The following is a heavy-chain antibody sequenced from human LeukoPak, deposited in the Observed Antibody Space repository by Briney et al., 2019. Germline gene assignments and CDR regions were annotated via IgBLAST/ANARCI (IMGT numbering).Heavy chain of an antibody. CDR3: ARNTPLLNYPRWLAGNDDY. CDR1: GGSFRGYS. J-gene: IGHJ4*02. Sequence: SETLSLTCTVYGGSFRGYSWTWIRQPPGKGLEWIGEMNHSGSTNSNPSLKSRVTISVETSKNQFSLRVNSVTPADTAFYYCARNTPLLNYPRWLAGNDDYWGQGALVAVSS. V-gene: IGHV4-34*01. CDR2: MNHSGST. D-gene: IGHD3-9*01.